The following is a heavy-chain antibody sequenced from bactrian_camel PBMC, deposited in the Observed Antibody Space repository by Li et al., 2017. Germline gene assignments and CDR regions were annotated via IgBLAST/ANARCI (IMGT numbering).Heavy chain of an antibody. CDR1: GLDFSNYC. CDR2: IDSDGNI. J-gene: IGHJ4*01. Sequence: DVQLVESGGGSVEAGGSLRLSCAASGLDFSNYCMGWFRQAPGKEREGVAAIDSDGNIAYADSVKGRFTISKDNAKNTLFLQMNNLKPEDTAKYFCAADTYPSGICKGRRTYDFAYRGQGTQVTVS. V-gene: IGHV3S67*01. CDR3: AADTYPSGICKGRRTYDFAY.